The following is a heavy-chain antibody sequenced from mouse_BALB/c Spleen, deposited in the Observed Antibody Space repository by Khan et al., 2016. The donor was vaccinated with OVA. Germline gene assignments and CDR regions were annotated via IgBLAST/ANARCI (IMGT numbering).Heavy chain of an antibody. CDR1: GFTFSSFG. J-gene: IGHJ2*01. Sequence: EVELVESGGDLVKPGGSLKLSCAASGFTFSSFGMSWIRQTPDKRLEWVATISSGGSYTYYPDSVKGRFTISGDNAKNTLYLQMSSLKSEDTAMYYCARQYSNSFFEYWGQGTTLTVSS. CDR2: ISSGGSYT. V-gene: IGHV5-6*01. D-gene: IGHD2-5*01. CDR3: ARQYSNSFFEY.